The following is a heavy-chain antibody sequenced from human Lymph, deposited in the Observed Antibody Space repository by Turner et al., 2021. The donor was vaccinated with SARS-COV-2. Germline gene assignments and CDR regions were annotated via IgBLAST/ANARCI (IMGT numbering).Heavy chain of an antibody. Sequence: QVHLLESGGGVVQPGRSLSLSCAASGFTFSNYGMHLVRQAPGKGRGWVAVIWYDGSNKYNADYVKGRFTITRDNSKNTQKLQMNSLRAEDTAVYYCAREGQVGATTGVDYWGQGTLVTVSS. D-gene: IGHD1-26*01. V-gene: IGHV3-33*01. CDR2: IWYDGSNK. CDR3: AREGQVGATTGVDY. CDR1: GFTFSNYG. J-gene: IGHJ4*02.